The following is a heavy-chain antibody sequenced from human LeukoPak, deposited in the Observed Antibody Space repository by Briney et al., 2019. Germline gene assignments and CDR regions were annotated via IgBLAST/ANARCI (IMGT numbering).Heavy chain of an antibody. V-gene: IGHV3-30*02. CDR1: GSTSSSDG. CDR2: IRYDGSNK. Sequence: GGSLRLSCAASGSTSSSDGMHWVRQAPGKGLEWVAFIRYDGSNKYYADSVKGRFTISRDNSKNTLYLQMNSLRAEDTAVYYCAKNLYYYDSSGHLFDYWGQGTLVTVSS. J-gene: IGHJ4*02. CDR3: AKNLYYYDSSGHLFDY. D-gene: IGHD3-22*01.